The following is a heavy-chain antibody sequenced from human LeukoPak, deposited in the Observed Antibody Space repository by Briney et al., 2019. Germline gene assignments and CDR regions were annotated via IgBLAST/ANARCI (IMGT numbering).Heavy chain of an antibody. CDR2: INPNSGGT. CDR3: AKDYYYGSGSYYLIAFDI. D-gene: IGHD3-10*01. CDR1: GYTFTGYY. V-gene: IGHV1-2*02. J-gene: IGHJ3*02. Sequence: ASVKVSCKASGYTFTGYYMHWVRQAPGQGLEWMGWINPNSGGTNYAQKFQGRVTMTRDTSISTAYMELSRLRSDDTAVYYCAKDYYYGSGSYYLIAFDIWGQGTMVTVSS.